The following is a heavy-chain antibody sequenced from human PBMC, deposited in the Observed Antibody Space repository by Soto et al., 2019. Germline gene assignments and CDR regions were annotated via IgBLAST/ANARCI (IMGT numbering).Heavy chain of an antibody. CDR2: IWTSGST. D-gene: IGHD3-16*01. V-gene: IGHV3-53*01. Sequence: EVQRVESGGGLIQPGGSLRLSCEASGFTISSNVMNWVRQAPGKGLEWVSLIWTSGSTAYADSVKGRFTISRDNSKSALYLHMSSLRAEDTAVYYCATRPLLRGAPWGQGTMVTVSS. CDR1: GFTISSNV. CDR3: ATRPLLRGAP. J-gene: IGHJ3*01.